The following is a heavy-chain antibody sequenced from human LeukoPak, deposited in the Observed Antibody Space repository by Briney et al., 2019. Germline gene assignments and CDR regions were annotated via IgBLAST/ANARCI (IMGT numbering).Heavy chain of an antibody. CDR2: ISYDGSNK. J-gene: IGHJ6*02. D-gene: IGHD3-10*01. CDR3: ARDQPVLLWFGEPSSGMDV. V-gene: IGHV3-30-3*01. Sequence: GRSLRLPCAASGFTFSSYAMHWVRQAPGKGLEWVAVISYDGSNKYYADSVKGRFTISRDNSKNTLYLQMNSLRAEDTAVYYCARDQPVLLWFGEPSSGMDVWGQGTTVTVSS. CDR1: GFTFSSYA.